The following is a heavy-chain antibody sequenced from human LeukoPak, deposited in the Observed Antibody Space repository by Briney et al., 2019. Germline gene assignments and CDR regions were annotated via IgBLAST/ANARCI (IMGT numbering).Heavy chain of an antibody. CDR2: ISSSSSYI. D-gene: IGHD3-22*01. V-gene: IGHV3-21*01. Sequence: GGSLRLSCAASGFTFSSYSMNWVRQAPGKGLEWVSSISSSSSYIYYADSVKGRFTISRDNAKNSLYLQMNSLRAEDTAVYYCARDPMYYYDSSGYYRDAFDIWGQGTMVTVSS. CDR3: ARDPMYYYDSSGYYRDAFDI. CDR1: GFTFSSYS. J-gene: IGHJ3*02.